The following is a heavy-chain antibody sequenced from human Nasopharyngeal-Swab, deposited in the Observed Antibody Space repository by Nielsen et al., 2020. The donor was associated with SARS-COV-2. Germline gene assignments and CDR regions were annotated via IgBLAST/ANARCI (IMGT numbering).Heavy chain of an antibody. CDR2: IFSSGST. V-gene: IGHV4-39*07. D-gene: IGHD4-17*01. J-gene: IGHJ4*02. CDR3: ARDESGDYLGLPFDH. Sequence: SETLSLTCVVSGASISSRNNYWGWIRQSPGKGLEWIGPIFSSGSTYNPSLKSRVTMSVDTSKNQFSLKLTSVTAAGTAVYYCARDESGDYLGLPFDHWGRGTLVTVSS. CDR1: GASISSRNNY.